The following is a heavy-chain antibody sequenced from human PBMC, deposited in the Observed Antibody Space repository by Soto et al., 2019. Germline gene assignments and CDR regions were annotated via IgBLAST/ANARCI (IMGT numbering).Heavy chain of an antibody. Sequence: EVQLVESGGGLVQPGRSLRLSCAASGFTFSTYWMHWVRQAPEKGLLWVSHINGDGSYTDFADSVKGRFTISRDNAKNTVYLQMQSLRVEDTAVYFCVRTWHGFDIWGPGTMVTVSS. J-gene: IGHJ3*02. V-gene: IGHV3-74*01. CDR2: INGDGSYT. CDR1: GFTFSTYW. CDR3: VRTWHGFDI.